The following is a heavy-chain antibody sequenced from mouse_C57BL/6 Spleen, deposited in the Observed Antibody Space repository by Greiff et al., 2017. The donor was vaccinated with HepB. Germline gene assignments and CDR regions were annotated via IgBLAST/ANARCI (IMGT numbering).Heavy chain of an antibody. CDR3: ARRDYSNLYYYAMDY. CDR1: GFNIKDYY. CDR2: IDPEDGET. D-gene: IGHD2-5*01. J-gene: IGHJ4*01. V-gene: IGHV14-2*01. Sequence: EVQLVESGAELVKPGASVKLSCTASGFNIKDYYMHWVKQRTEQGLEWIGRIDPEDGETKYAPKFQGKATITADTSSNTAYLQLSSLTSEDTAVYYCARRDYSNLYYYAMDYWGQGTSVTVSS.